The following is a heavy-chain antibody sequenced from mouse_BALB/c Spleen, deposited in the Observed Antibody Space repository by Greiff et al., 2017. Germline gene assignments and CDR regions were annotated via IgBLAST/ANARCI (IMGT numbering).Heavy chain of an antibody. Sequence: VQLQESGPELVKPGASVRISCKASGYTFTSYYIHWVKQRPGQGLEWIGWIYPGNVNTKYNEKFKGKATLTADKSSSTAYMQLSSLTSEDSAVYFCARDGDFYWGQGTTLTVSS. D-gene: IGHD1-1*01. V-gene: IGHV1S56*01. CDR3: ARDGDFY. CDR1: GYTFTSYY. CDR2: IYPGNVNT. J-gene: IGHJ2*01.